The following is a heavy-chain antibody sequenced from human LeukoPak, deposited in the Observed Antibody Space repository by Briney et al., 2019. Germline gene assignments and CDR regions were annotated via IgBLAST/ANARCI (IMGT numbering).Heavy chain of an antibody. CDR3: ARDGGGNWFDP. V-gene: IGHV3-64D*09. J-gene: IGHJ5*02. D-gene: IGHD2-21*01. CDR2: ISTNGGHT. CDR1: GFSFSNYA. Sequence: GGSLRLSCSASGFSFSNYAMHWVRQAPGKGLEYVSAISTNGGHTYYADSVQGRFTISRDDSKNTLYLQMSSLRAEDTALYYCARDGGGNWFDPWGQGTLVTVSS.